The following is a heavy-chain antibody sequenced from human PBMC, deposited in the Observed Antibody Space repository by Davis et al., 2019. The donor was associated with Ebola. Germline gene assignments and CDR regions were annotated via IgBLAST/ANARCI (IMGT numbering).Heavy chain of an antibody. CDR1: GFTFSSYS. V-gene: IGHV3-48*01. Sequence: GGSLRLSCAASGFTFSSYSMNWVRQAPGKGLEWVSYISSSSSTIYYADSVKGRFTISRDNAKNTLYLQMNSLRAEDTAVYYCAKARIAALRFDPWGQGTLVTVSS. CDR2: ISSSSSTI. D-gene: IGHD6-6*01. J-gene: IGHJ5*02. CDR3: AKARIAALRFDP.